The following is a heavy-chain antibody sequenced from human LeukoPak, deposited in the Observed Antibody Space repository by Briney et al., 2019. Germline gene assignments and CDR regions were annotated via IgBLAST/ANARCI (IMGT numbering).Heavy chain of an antibody. Sequence: GGSLRLSCAASGFTFSDYYMSWIRQAPGKGLEWVSYISSCGSTIYYADSVKGRFTISRDNAKNSLYLQMNSLRAEDTAVYYCARADYGDYVDDAFDIWGQGTMVTVSS. CDR1: GFTFSDYY. CDR3: ARADYGDYVDDAFDI. D-gene: IGHD4-17*01. CDR2: ISSCGSTI. V-gene: IGHV3-11*01. J-gene: IGHJ3*02.